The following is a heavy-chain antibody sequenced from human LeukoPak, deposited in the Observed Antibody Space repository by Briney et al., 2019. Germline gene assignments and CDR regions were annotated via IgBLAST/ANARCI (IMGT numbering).Heavy chain of an antibody. J-gene: IGHJ4*02. CDR1: GFTFSSYE. V-gene: IGHV3-48*03. Sequence: GGSLRLSCVASGFTFSSYEMNWVRQAPGKGLEWVSYISSSGSTIYYADSVKGRFTISRDNAKNSLYLQMNSLRAEDTAVYYCARGYESLRYFDWLLAETFDCWGQGTLVTVSS. D-gene: IGHD3-9*01. CDR2: ISSSGSTI. CDR3: ARGYESLRYFDWLLAETFDC.